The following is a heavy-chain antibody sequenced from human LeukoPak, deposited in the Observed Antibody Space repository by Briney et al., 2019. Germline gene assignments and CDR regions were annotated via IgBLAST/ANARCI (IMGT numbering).Heavy chain of an antibody. CDR1: GYTFTGYY. CDR2: INPNSGGT. Sequence: ASVKVSCKASGYTFTGYYMHWVRQAPGQGLEWMGRINPNSGGTNYAQKFQGRVTTTRDTSISTAYMELSRLRSDDTAVYYCASNTYCSSTSCSAGDFDYWGQGTLVTVSS. D-gene: IGHD2-2*01. V-gene: IGHV1-2*06. J-gene: IGHJ4*02. CDR3: ASNTYCSSTSCSAGDFDY.